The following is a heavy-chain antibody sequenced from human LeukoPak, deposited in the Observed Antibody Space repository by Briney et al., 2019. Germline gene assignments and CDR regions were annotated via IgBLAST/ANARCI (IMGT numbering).Heavy chain of an antibody. CDR2: IYTSGST. Sequence: SQTLSLTCTVSGGSISSGSYYWSWIRQPAGKGLEWIGHIYTSGSTNYNPSLKSRVTMSVDTSKNQFSLKLSSVTAADTAVYYCARGGSSSTFDYWGQGTLVTVSS. CDR1: GGSISSGSYY. V-gene: IGHV4-61*09. CDR3: ARGGSSSTFDY. J-gene: IGHJ4*02. D-gene: IGHD6-6*01.